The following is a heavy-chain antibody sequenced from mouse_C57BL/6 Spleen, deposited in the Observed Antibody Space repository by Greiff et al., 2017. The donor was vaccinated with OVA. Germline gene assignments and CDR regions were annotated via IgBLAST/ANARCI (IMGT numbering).Heavy chain of an antibody. J-gene: IGHJ2*01. D-gene: IGHD4-1*01. CDR2: ISDGGSYT. Sequence: EVMLVESGGGLVKPGGSLKLSCAASGFTFSSYAMSWVRQTPEKRLEWVATISDGGSYTYYPDNVKGRFTISRDNAKNNLYLQMSHLKSEDTAMYYCAKGDWAFDYWGQGTTLTVSS. V-gene: IGHV5-4*03. CDR1: GFTFSSYA. CDR3: AKGDWAFDY.